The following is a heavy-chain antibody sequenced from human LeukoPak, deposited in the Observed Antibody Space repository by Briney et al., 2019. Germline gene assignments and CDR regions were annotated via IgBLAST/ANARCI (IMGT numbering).Heavy chain of an antibody. J-gene: IGHJ4*02. CDR3: ARTRYYYNSRSYGAPYYFDY. Sequence: SETLSLTCTVSGGSISTSNYYWGWIRQPPGKGLEWIGNIFYSGSTYYSPSLRSRVTISVDTSKNQFSLKLSSVTAADTAVYYCARTRYYYNSRSYGAPYYFDYWGQGTLVTVSS. CDR2: IFYSGST. D-gene: IGHD3-10*01. CDR1: GGSISTSNYY. V-gene: IGHV4-39*01.